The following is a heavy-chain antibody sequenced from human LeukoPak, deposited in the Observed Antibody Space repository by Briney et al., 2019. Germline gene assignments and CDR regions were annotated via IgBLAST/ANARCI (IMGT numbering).Heavy chain of an antibody. CDR1: GGSIGGISRS. D-gene: IGHD1-1*01. Sequence: PSETLSLTCTVSGGSIGGISRSWGWIAQPPGKGLEWIGSIYYSGNTYYNPSLKSRVTISVDTSKNQSSLKLSSVTAADTAVYYCATYLRTTGTYYFDYWGQGTLVTVSS. J-gene: IGHJ4*02. CDR3: ATYLRTTGTYYFDY. V-gene: IGHV4-39*01. CDR2: IYYSGNT.